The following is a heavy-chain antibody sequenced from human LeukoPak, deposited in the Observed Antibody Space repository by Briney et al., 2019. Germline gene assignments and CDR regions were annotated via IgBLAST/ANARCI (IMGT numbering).Heavy chain of an antibody. CDR3: AREEMVRGVIGYYYYGMDV. D-gene: IGHD3-10*01. CDR1: GGSISSYY. V-gene: IGHV4-59*12. Sequence: SETLSLTCTVSGGSISSYYWSWIRQPPGKGLEWIGYIYYSGSTNYNPSLKSRVTMSVDTSKNQFSLKLSSVTAADTAVYYCAREEMVRGVIGYYYYGMDVWGQGTTVTVSS. J-gene: IGHJ6*02. CDR2: IYYSGST.